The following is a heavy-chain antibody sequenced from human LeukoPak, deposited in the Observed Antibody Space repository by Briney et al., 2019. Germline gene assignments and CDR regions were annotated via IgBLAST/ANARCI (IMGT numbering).Heavy chain of an antibody. CDR3: AELGITMIGGV. V-gene: IGHV3-30*18. D-gene: IGHD3-10*02. CDR1: GFTFSSYG. J-gene: IGHJ6*04. CDR2: ISYDAKSS. Sequence: PGRSLRLSCVTSGFTFSSYGMHWVRQVPGKGLQWVAVISYDAKSSYHVDSVKGRFTISRDNSKNTLYLQMNSLRAEDTAVYYCAELGITMIGGVWGKGTTVTISS.